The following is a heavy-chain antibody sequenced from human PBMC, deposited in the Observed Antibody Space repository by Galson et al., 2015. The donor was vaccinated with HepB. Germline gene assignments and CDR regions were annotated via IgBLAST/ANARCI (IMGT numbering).Heavy chain of an antibody. J-gene: IGHJ4*02. D-gene: IGHD6-19*01. CDR2: ISSSSSTI. CDR3: AREGIAVAGRRDYFDY. Sequence: SLRLSCAASGFTFSSYSMNWVRQAPGKGLEWVSYISSSSSTIYYADSVKGRFTISRDNAKNSLYLQMNSLRDEDTAVYYCAREGIAVAGRRDYFDYWDQGTLVTVSS. CDR1: GFTFSSYS. V-gene: IGHV3-48*02.